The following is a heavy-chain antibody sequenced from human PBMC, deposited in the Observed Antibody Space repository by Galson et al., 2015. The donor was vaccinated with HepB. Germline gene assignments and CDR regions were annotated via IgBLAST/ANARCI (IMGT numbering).Heavy chain of an antibody. D-gene: IGHD5-24*01. CDR2: VSCGGTI. CDR3: ARASPYLYLCRAYYFDY. V-gene: IGHV4-39*07. J-gene: IGHJ4*02. Sequence: SETLSLTCTVSGGSISSRSYYWGWIRQPPGKGLEWIGTVSCGGTIYYNPSLKSRVTISKDTSKNQLSLKVSSVTAADTAVFYCARASPYLYLCRAYYFDYWGQGTLVTVSS. CDR1: GGSISSRSYY.